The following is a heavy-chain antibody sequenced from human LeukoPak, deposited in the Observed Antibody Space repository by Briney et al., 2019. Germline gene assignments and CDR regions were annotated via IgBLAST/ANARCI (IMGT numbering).Heavy chain of an antibody. J-gene: IGHJ4*02. Sequence: SETLSLTCTFSGGSITTYYWSWIRQPPGKGLEWIGYIYYSGSINYNPSPKSRVTISVDTSKNQFSLKLSSVTAADTAVYYCVGGLSDWGQGTLVTVSS. CDR1: GGSITTYY. V-gene: IGHV4-59*08. CDR3: VGGLSD. CDR2: IYYSGSI.